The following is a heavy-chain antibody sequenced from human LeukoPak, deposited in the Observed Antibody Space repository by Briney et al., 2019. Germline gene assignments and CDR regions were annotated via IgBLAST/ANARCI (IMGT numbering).Heavy chain of an antibody. J-gene: IGHJ3*02. D-gene: IGHD3/OR15-3a*01. CDR1: GGSLSSYY. CDR3: ARGGPTDAFDI. Sequence: PSETRSLTCTVSGGSLSSYYWSWIRQPAGKGLEWIGRIYTSGSTNYNPHLQSRVTMSVDTSKNQFSLKLSSVTAADTVVYYCARGGPTDAFDIWGQGTMVTVSS. CDR2: IYTSGST. V-gene: IGHV4-4*07.